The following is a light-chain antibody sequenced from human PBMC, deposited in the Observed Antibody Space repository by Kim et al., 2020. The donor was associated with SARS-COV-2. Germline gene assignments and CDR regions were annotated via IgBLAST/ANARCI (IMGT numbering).Light chain of an antibody. V-gene: IGKV4-1*01. CDR3: QQYYSTPPT. CDR1: QSVLYNSNNKNY. CDR2: WAS. J-gene: IGKJ1*01. Sequence: ATINYKSSQSVLYNSNNKNYLAWYQQKPGQPPKLLIYWASTRESGVPDRFSGSGSGTDFTLTISSLQAKDAALYYCQQYYSTPPTFGQGTKVDIK.